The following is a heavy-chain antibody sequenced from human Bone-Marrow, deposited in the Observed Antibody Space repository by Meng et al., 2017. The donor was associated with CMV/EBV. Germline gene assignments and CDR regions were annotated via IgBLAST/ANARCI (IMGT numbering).Heavy chain of an antibody. CDR3: AKPDELLSDYYYGMDV. CDR1: GFTFSSYG. D-gene: IGHD2-2*01. CDR2: IRYDGSNK. Sequence: GESLKISCAASGFTFSSYGMHWVRQAPGKRLEWVAFIRYDGSNKYYADSVKGRFTISRDNSKNTLYLQMNSLRAEDTAVYYCAKPDELLSDYYYGMDVWGQGTTVTVSS. J-gene: IGHJ6*02. V-gene: IGHV3-30*02.